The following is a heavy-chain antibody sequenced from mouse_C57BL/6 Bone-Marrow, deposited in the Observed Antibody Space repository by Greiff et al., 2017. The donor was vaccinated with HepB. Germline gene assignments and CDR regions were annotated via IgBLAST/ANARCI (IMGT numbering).Heavy chain of an antibody. CDR1: GYTFTSYT. D-gene: IGHD2-4*01. V-gene: IGHV1-4*01. CDR3: ARGMIRGY. Sequence: QVQLKESGAELARPGASVKMSCKASGYTFTSYTMHWVKQRPGQGLEWIGYINPSSGYTKYNQKFKDKATLTADKSSSTAYMQLSSLTSEDSAVYYCARGMIRGYWGQGTTLTVSS. CDR2: INPSSGYT. J-gene: IGHJ2*01.